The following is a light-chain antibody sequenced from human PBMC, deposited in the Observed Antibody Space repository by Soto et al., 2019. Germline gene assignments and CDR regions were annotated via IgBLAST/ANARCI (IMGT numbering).Light chain of an antibody. CDR1: QSVSSKH. CDR3: QQYDSSALYT. Sequence: EIVLTQSPGTLSLSPGERATLSCRATQSVSSKHLAWYQQKPGQAPRLVIYGTSSRATGIPDRFSGGGSGTDFTLTISRLEPEDFAVYYCQQYDSSALYTFCQGTKLDIK. V-gene: IGKV3-20*01. J-gene: IGKJ2*01. CDR2: GTS.